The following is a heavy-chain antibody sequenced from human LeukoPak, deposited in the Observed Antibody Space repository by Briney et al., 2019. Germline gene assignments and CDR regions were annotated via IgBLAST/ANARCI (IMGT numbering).Heavy chain of an antibody. Sequence: PGGSLRLSCAASVLTVSTKSMTWVRQAPGKGLEWVGRIKSKTDGGTTDYAAPVKGRFTISRDDSKHTLYLQMNSLKNPETSEYCCATDPARDYIAVAGTPKNYWGQGTLVTVSS. V-gene: IGHV3-15*01. CDR2: IKSKTDGGTT. CDR3: ATDPARDYIAVAGTPKNY. D-gene: IGHD6-19*01. CDR1: VLTVSTKS. J-gene: IGHJ4*02.